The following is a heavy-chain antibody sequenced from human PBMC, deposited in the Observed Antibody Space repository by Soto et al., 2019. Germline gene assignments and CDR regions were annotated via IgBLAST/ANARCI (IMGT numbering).Heavy chain of an antibody. CDR3: AHTSSGEQLGNWFDP. D-gene: IGHD3-10*01. Sequence: GSGPTLVNPTQTLTLTCTFSGFSLSTSGVGVGWIRQPPGKALEWLALIYWDGDKRYSPSLKSRLTITKDTSKNQVVLTMTNMDPVDTATYYCAHTSSGEQLGNWFDPWGQGTLVTVSS. CDR2: IYWDGDK. CDR1: GFSLSTSGVG. V-gene: IGHV2-5*02. J-gene: IGHJ5*02.